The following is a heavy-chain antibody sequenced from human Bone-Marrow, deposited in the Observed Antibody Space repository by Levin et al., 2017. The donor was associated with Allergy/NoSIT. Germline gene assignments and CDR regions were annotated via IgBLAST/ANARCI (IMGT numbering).Heavy chain of an antibody. CDR3: ARGSRAWAAAGSDFDY. J-gene: IGHJ4*02. V-gene: IGHV7-4-1*02. CDR1: GYTFTSYA. D-gene: IGHD6-13*01. CDR2: INTNTGNP. Sequence: GASVKVSCKASGYTFTSYAMNWVRQAPGQGLEWMGWINTNTGNPTYAQGFTGRFVFSLDTSVSTAYLQISSLKAEDTAVYYCARGSRAWAAAGSDFDYWGQGTLVTVSS.